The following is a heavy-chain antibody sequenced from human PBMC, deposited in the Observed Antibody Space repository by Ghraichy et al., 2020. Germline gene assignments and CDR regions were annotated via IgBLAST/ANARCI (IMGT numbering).Heavy chain of an antibody. CDR3: TTPYGGDSGSFDY. Sequence: GGSLRLSCAASGFTFSNAWMSWVRQAPGKGLEWVGLIKSKTDGGTTDYAAPVKGRFTISRDDSKNTLYLQMNSLKTEDTAVYYCTTPYGGDSGSFDYWGQGTLVTVSS. CDR1: GFTFSNAW. J-gene: IGHJ4*02. D-gene: IGHD4-23*01. CDR2: IKSKTDGGTT. V-gene: IGHV3-15*01.